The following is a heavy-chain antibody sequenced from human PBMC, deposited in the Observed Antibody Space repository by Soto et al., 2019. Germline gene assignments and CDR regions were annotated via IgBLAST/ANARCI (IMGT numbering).Heavy chain of an antibody. D-gene: IGHD2-21*02. Sequence: QVQLVQSGAEVKKPGSSVKVSCKASGGTFNTYAISWVRQAPGQGLEYMGGIIPMFGTTNYAQQFQGRVTITADEPTSQGYMELSSLRSEDTAGHYCACSTVVTARYFDYWGQGTLVTVSS. CDR3: ACSTVVTARYFDY. CDR2: IIPMFGTT. CDR1: GGTFNTYA. V-gene: IGHV1-69*12. J-gene: IGHJ4*02.